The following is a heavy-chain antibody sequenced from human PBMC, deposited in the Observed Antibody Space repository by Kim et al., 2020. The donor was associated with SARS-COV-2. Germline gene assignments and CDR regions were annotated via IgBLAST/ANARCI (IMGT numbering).Heavy chain of an antibody. J-gene: IGHJ4*02. CDR3: TRGTMTQWSYYDL. Sequence: YAASVRDRFTISRDDPKNIAYLQMNSLKTDDTAVYFCTRGTMTQWSYYDLWGQGSLVTVSS. V-gene: IGHV3-49*02. D-gene: IGHD4-17*01.